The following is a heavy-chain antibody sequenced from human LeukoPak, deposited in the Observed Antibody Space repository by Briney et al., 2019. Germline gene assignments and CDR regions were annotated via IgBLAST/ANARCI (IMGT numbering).Heavy chain of an antibody. CDR1: GFTFADFG. D-gene: IGHD3-22*01. Sequence: GGSLRLSCTVSGFTFADFGVTWFRQAPGKGLEWVGSIRSKHYGGTTEYAASVTGRFTISRDDSKSIAYLQMNSLRTEDTAVYYCSRKWDAMIVVVITLRSHCDFWGQGNLVTVSS. J-gene: IGHJ4*02. CDR3: SRKWDAMIVVVITLRSHCDF. CDR2: IRSKHYGGTT. V-gene: IGHV3-49*03.